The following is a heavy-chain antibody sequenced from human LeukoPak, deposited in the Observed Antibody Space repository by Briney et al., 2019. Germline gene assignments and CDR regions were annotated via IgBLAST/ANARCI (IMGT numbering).Heavy chain of an antibody. V-gene: IGHV3-7*03. CDR1: GFIFSSYW. CDR2: IKQDGREK. D-gene: IGHD3-9*01. CDR3: ARVYDILTGYLSYFDY. J-gene: IGHJ4*02. Sequence: GGSVSLSCAASGFIFSSYWMSWVRHAPGEGVEWVANIKQDGREKYYVVSVKGRFTISRDNAKNSLYLQMNSLRAEDTVVYYCARVYDILTGYLSYFDYWGQGTLVTVSS.